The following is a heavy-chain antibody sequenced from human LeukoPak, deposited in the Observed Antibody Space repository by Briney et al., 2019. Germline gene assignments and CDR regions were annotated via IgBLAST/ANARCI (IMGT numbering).Heavy chain of an antibody. CDR1: GGSISSYY. CDR2: IYTSGST. V-gene: IGHV4-4*09. D-gene: IGHD2-2*01. J-gene: IGHJ4*02. Sequence: SETLSLTCTVSGGSISSYYWSWIRQPPGKGLEWIGYIYTSGSTNYNPSLKSRVTISVDTSKNQFSLKLSSVTAADTAVYYCASRYCSSTSCYFPYWGQGTLVTVSS. CDR3: ASRYCSSTSCYFPY.